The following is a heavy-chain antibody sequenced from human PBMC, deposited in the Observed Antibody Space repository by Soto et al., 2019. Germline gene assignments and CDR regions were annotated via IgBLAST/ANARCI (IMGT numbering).Heavy chain of an antibody. CDR3: ARESGVSYGLDV. V-gene: IGHV4-59*01. CDR1: CGSISSYY. CDR2: IYYSGST. J-gene: IGHJ6*02. Sequence: PSETLSLTCTVSCGSISSYYWSWIRQPPGKGLEWIGYIYYSGSTNYNPSLKSRVTISVDTSKNEFSLKLTSVTAADTAVYYCARESGVSYGLDVWGQGTTVTVSS. D-gene: IGHD2-8*01.